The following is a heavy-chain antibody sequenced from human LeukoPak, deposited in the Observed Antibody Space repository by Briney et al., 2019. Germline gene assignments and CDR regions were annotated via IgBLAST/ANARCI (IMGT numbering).Heavy chain of an antibody. Sequence: GRSLRLSCAAPRFTFSECAMHWVRQAPGKGLEWVATISYDGTNKYYADSVKGRFTISRDNSKNTLYLQMNSLRVEDTAVYYCARGVGIYDSSGYFDYWGQGTLVTVSS. D-gene: IGHD3-22*01. CDR2: ISYDGTNK. CDR1: RFTFSECA. J-gene: IGHJ4*02. CDR3: ARGVGIYDSSGYFDY. V-gene: IGHV3-30-3*01.